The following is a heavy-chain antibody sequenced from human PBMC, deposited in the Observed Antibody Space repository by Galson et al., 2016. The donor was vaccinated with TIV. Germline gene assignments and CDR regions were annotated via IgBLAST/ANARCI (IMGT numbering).Heavy chain of an antibody. D-gene: IGHD3-16*01. CDR1: GFTFSSYA. J-gene: IGHJ5*02. Sequence: SLRLSCAASGFTFSSYAMSWVRQAPGKGLEWVALITYDGSGKKYADYVDGRFTIARVNSKNTLFLQMNSLRVEDMALYYCARDHNGYAVLDTWGQGTRVTVSS. V-gene: IGHV3-30*04. CDR2: ITYDGSGK. CDR3: ARDHNGYAVLDT.